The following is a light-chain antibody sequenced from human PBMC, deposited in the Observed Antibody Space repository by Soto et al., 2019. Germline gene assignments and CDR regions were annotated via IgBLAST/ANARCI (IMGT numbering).Light chain of an antibody. CDR2: EVN. CDR3: SAYSDIDTKV. Sequence: QSVLTQPASVSGSPGQSITISCGGTSSDVGAYIYVSWYQQFPGKAPKLILYEVNNRPSGVSNRFSGSKSGTTASLTISGLQPEDEADYYCSAYSDIDTKVFXTGTKV. CDR1: SSDVGAYIY. V-gene: IGLV2-14*03. J-gene: IGLJ1*01.